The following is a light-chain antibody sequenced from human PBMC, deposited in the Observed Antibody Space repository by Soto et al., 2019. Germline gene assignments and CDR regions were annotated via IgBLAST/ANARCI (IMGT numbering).Light chain of an antibody. V-gene: IGKV1-5*01. Sequence: DIQMTQSPSTLSASIGDRVTITCRASYSISSCLAWYQQRPGRAPKLLIYDASTLESGVSSRFSGSGYGTEFPLTISSLPADYAANYRCQKYHTPLTFGEGTKVEI. CDR2: DAS. J-gene: IGKJ4*01. CDR3: QKYHTPLT. CDR1: YSISSC.